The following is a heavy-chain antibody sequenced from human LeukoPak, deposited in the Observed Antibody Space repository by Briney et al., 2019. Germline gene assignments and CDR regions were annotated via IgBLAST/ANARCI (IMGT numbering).Heavy chain of an antibody. Sequence: GGSLRLSCAASGFTFSSYSMNWLRQAPGNGLEWVSSISSSSSYIYYADSEKGRFTISRDNAKNSLYLQMNSLRAEDTAVYYCARALGENWFDPWGQGTLVTVSS. V-gene: IGHV3-21*01. CDR2: ISSSSSYI. CDR3: ARALGENWFDP. J-gene: IGHJ5*02. D-gene: IGHD3-10*01. CDR1: GFTFSSYS.